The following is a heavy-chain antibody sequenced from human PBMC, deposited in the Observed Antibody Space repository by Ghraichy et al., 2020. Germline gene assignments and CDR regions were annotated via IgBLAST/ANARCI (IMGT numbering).Heavy chain of an antibody. V-gene: IGHV1-8*01. Sequence: ASVKVSCKASGYTFTSYDINWLRQATVQGLEWMGWMNPNSGNTGYAQKFQGRVTMTRNTSISTAYMELSSLRSEDTAVYYCARTKPGDYGMDVWGQGTTVTVSS. CDR3: ARTKPGDYGMDV. D-gene: IGHD1-14*01. J-gene: IGHJ6*02. CDR2: MNPNSGNT. CDR1: GYTFTSYD.